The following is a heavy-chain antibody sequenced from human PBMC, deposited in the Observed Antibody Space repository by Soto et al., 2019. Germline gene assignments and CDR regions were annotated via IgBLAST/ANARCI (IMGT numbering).Heavy chain of an antibody. CDR2: IYYSGST. CDR3: ARVSWLRNYSYGMDV. Sequence: QVQLQESGPGLVKPSETLSLTCTVSGGSISSYYWSWIRQPPGKGLEWIGYIYYSGSTNYNPSLRSRATISVDTSKNQFSLKLSSVTAADTAVYYCARVSWLRNYSYGMDVWGQGTTVTVSS. V-gene: IGHV4-59*08. D-gene: IGHD5-12*01. J-gene: IGHJ6*02. CDR1: GGSISSYY.